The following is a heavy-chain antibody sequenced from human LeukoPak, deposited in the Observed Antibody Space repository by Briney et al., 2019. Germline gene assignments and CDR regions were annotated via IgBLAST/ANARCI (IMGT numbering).Heavy chain of an antibody. CDR3: ARARTSVRGYSYGYPFDY. CDR1: GGSFSGYY. D-gene: IGHD5-18*01. Sequence: SETLSLTCAVYGGSFSGYYWSWIRQPPGKGLEWIGEINHSGSTNYNPSLKSRVTISVDTSKNQFSLKLSPVTAADTAVYYCARARTSVRGYSYGYPFDYWGQGTLVTVSS. V-gene: IGHV4-34*01. J-gene: IGHJ4*02. CDR2: INHSGST.